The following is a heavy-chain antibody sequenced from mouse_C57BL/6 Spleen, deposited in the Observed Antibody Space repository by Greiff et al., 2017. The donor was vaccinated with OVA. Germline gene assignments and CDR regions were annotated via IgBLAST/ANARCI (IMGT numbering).Heavy chain of an antibody. CDR2: ISSGSSPI. Sequence: EVKLMESGGGLVKPGGSLKLSCAASGFPFSDYGMHWVRQAPEKGLEWVAYISSGSSPIYYADTVKGRFPISRDNAKNTLFLQMTSLRSEDTAMYYCARPYSNYYFDYWGQGTTLTVSS. J-gene: IGHJ2*01. CDR3: ARPYSNYYFDY. CDR1: GFPFSDYG. D-gene: IGHD2-5*01. V-gene: IGHV5-17*01.